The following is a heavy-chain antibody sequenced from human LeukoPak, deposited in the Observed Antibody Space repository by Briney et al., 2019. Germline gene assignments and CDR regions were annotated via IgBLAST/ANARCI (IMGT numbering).Heavy chain of an antibody. Sequence: GSLRLSCAASGVTVSSNYRSWVRQAPGKGLEWVAYIYYSGSTNYTPSLKGRVTISGDKSKNQFSLKLSSVTAEDTAVYYCASLHGYGSGRPWGQGTLVTVSS. J-gene: IGHJ5*02. D-gene: IGHD3-10*01. CDR3: ASLHGYGSGRP. V-gene: IGHV4-59*08. CDR1: GVTVSSNY. CDR2: IYYSGST.